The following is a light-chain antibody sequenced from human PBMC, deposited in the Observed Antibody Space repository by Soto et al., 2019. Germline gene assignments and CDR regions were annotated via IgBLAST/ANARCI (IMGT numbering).Light chain of an antibody. CDR1: QSISSW. CDR2: DAS. CDR3: QQYNSYSHT. Sequence: DIQIIQSPSTLSAPVGDRVTITCRASQSISSWLAWYQQKPGKAPKLLIYDASSLESGVPSRFSGSGSGTEFTLTISSLQPDDFATYYCQQYNSYSHTFGQGTKVDIK. J-gene: IGKJ1*01. V-gene: IGKV1-5*01.